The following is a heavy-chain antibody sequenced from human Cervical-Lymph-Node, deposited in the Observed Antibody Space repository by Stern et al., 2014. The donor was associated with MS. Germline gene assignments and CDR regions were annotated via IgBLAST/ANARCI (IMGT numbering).Heavy chain of an antibody. CDR2: VSYDGTQR. J-gene: IGHJ4*02. CDR1: GFTFSTYA. CDR3: ARGGRGVGLEY. V-gene: IGHV3-30-3*01. Sequence: VQLVESGGGVVQPGRSLSLSWVASGFTFSTYAMHWVRQAPGKGLGWVAFVSYDGTQRNSTDSVKARFTISRDNSKNTLYLHMNSLRDEDTAVYFCARGGRGVGLEYWGQGARVTVSS. D-gene: IGHD3-10*01.